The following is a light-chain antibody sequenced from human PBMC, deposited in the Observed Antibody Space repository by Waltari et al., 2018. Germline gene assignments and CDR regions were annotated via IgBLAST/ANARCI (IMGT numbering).Light chain of an antibody. V-gene: IGLV1-40*01. CDR1: SSNIGAGYD. CDR2: GGS. Sequence: QPVLTQPPSVSGAPGQRVTISCTGTSSNIGAGYDVQWYQQLPGTAPKLFIYGGSKRPAGAPCGFSASKSGTSASLAINGLRAEDEAHYYCQSYDRSLSAWVFGGGTKLSVL. CDR3: QSYDRSLSAWV. J-gene: IGLJ3*02.